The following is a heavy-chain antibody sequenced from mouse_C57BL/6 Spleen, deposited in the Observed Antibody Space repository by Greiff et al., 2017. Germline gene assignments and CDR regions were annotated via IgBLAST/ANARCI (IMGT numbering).Heavy chain of an antibody. CDR3: ARAGTGTDIDH. Sequence: SGPELVKPWASVKIPCKASGYTFTDCNMAWVKQSHGKSLEWIGDINPNNGGTIYNQKFKGKATLTVDKSSSTAYMELRSLTSEDTAVYYCARAGTGTDIDHWGPGTTRTVSS. CDR2: INPNNGGT. J-gene: IGHJ2*01. V-gene: IGHV1-18*01. CDR1: GYTFTDCN. D-gene: IGHD3-3*01.